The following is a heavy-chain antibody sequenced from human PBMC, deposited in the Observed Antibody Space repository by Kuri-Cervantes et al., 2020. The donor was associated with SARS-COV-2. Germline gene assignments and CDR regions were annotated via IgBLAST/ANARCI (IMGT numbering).Heavy chain of an antibody. CDR3: ARVRAKVGGNVDY. J-gene: IGHJ4*02. CDR2: IYCSGST. CDR1: GGSISSSSYY. Sequence: SETLSLTCTVSGGSISSSSYYWGWIRQPPGKGLEWIGSIYCSGSTYYNPSLKSRVTISVDTSKNQFSLKLSSVTAADTAVYYCARVRAKVGGNVDYWGQGTLVTVSS. V-gene: IGHV4-39*07. D-gene: IGHD4-23*01.